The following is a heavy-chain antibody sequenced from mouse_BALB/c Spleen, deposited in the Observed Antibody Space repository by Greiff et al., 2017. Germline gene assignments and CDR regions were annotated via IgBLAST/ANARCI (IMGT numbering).Heavy chain of an antibody. D-gene: IGHD1-1*01. CDR3: ASITRDY. CDR2: ISSGSSTI. Sequence: EVHLVESGGGLVQPGGSRKLSCAASGFTFSSFGMHWVRQAPEKGLEWVAYISSGSSTIYYADTVKGRFTISRDNPKNTLFLQMTSLRSEDTAMYYCASITRDYWDQGTTLTVSS. V-gene: IGHV5-17*02. J-gene: IGHJ2*01. CDR1: GFTFSSFG.